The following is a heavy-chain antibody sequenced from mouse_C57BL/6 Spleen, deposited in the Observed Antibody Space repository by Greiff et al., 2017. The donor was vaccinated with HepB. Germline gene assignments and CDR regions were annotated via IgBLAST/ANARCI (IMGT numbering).Heavy chain of an antibody. CDR3: ARYPWDDAY. D-gene: IGHD4-1*01. CDR2: IRNKANGYTT. V-gene: IGHV7-3*01. CDR1: GFTFTDYY. J-gene: IGHJ3*01. Sequence: EVKVVESGGGLVQPGGSLSLSCAASGFTFTDYYMSWVRQPPGKALEWLGFIRNKANGYTTEYSASVKGRFTISRDNSQSILYLQMNALRAEDSATYYCARYPWDDAYWGQGTLVTVSA.